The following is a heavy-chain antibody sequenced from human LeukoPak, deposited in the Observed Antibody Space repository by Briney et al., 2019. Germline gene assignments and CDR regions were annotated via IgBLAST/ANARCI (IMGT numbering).Heavy chain of an antibody. J-gene: IGHJ5*02. CDR1: GGSIGSYY. CDR2: IYTSGST. CDR3: ARGGVGYCSGGNCEFDP. D-gene: IGHD2-15*01. V-gene: IGHV4-4*07. Sequence: SETLSLTCTVSGGSIGSYYWSWIRQPAGKGLEWIGRIYTSGSTSYNPSLKSRVTMSIDTSKNQFSLKLSPVTAADTAVYYCARGGVGYCSGGNCEFDPWGQGTLVTVSS.